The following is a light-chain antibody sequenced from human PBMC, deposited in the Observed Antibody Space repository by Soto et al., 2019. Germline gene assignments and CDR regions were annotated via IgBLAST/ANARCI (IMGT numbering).Light chain of an antibody. Sequence: DLQMTQSPSSISASVGDRVIRTCQASHDISENLNWYQQKPGRAPKLLIADASTLEIGVPLRFSGGGAGTHFTLTIDTPQPEDAATYYCQQYDDLPPFIFGPGTTVNIK. J-gene: IGKJ3*01. V-gene: IGKV1-33*01. CDR2: DAS. CDR3: QQYDDLPPFI. CDR1: HDISEN.